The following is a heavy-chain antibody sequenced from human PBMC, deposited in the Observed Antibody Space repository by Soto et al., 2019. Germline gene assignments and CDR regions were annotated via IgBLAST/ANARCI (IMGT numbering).Heavy chain of an antibody. Sequence: GGSLRLSCAASGFTFSSYAMSWVRQAPGKGLEWVSAISGSGGSTYYADSVKGRFTISRDNSKNTLYLQMNSLRAEDTAVYYCAKDPTLGSPNIWEYFQHWGQGTLVTVSS. CDR2: ISGSGGST. V-gene: IGHV3-23*01. CDR3: AKDPTLGSPNIWEYFQH. D-gene: IGHD3-16*01. CDR1: GFTFSSYA. J-gene: IGHJ1*01.